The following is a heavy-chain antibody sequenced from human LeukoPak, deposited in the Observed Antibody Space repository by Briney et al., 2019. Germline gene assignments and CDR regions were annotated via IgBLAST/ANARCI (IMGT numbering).Heavy chain of an antibody. CDR2: INHSGST. Sequence: SGTLSLTCAVYGGSFSGYYWSWIRQPPGKGLEWIGEINHSGSTNYNPSLKSRVTISVDTSKNQFSLKLSSVTAADTAVYYCARGPGSGSYFGYFDYWGQGTLVTVSS. CDR3: ARGPGSGSYFGYFDY. CDR1: GGSFSGYY. D-gene: IGHD1-26*01. V-gene: IGHV4-34*01. J-gene: IGHJ4*02.